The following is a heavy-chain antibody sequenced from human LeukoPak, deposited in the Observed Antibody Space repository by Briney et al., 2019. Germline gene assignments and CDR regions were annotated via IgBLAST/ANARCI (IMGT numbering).Heavy chain of an antibody. Sequence: SETLSLTCAVYGGSFSGYYWSWIRQPPGKGLEWIGEINHSGSTNYNPFLKSRVTISVDTSKNQFSLKLSSVTAADTAVYYCARASRGYCSSTSCYYFDYWGQGTLVTVSS. V-gene: IGHV4-34*01. CDR1: GGSFSGYY. D-gene: IGHD2-2*03. J-gene: IGHJ4*02. CDR2: INHSGST. CDR3: ARASRGYCSSTSCYYFDY.